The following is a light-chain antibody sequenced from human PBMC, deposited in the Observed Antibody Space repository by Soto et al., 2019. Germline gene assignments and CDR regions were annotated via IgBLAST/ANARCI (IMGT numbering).Light chain of an antibody. J-gene: IGKJ5*01. CDR1: QRVSSN. V-gene: IGKV3D-20*02. Sequence: EILMTQCPVTLSVSPGERATLSCRASQRVSSNVAWYQQKPGQAPRLLIYDASSRATGIPDRSSGSGFGTHLTLTIRSLQPEDLALYYCQQRSKRITFGQGTRLEI. CDR3: QQRSKRIT. CDR2: DAS.